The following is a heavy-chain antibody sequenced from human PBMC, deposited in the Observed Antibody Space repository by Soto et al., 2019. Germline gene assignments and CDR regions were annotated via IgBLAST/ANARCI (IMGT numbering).Heavy chain of an antibody. CDR1: GCSISSRGYY. CDR2: IYYSGST. D-gene: IGHD3-3*01. Sequence: SETLSLTCTVSGCSISSRGYYWGWIRQPPGKGLEWIGYIYYSGSTNYNPSLKSRVTISVDTSKNQFSLKLSSVTAADTAVYYRARVYYDFWSGYPYYYYYYMDVWGKGTTVTVSS. J-gene: IGHJ6*03. CDR3: ARVYYDFWSGYPYYYYYYMDV. V-gene: IGHV4-61*08.